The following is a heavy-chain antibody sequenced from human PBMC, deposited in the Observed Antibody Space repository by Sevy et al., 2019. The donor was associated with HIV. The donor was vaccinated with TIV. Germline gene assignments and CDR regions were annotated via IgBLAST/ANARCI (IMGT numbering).Heavy chain of an antibody. CDR2: FDPEDGER. CDR1: GYTLTEFS. Sequence: ASVKVSCKVPGYTLTEFSMHWVRQAPGKGLEWMGTFDPEDGERIYSQRFQFRFTMTEDTSTHTAYMELNSLGSEDTAVYYCATTKEYYDSSGYPFDSWGQGTLVTVSS. D-gene: IGHD3-22*01. J-gene: IGHJ4*02. V-gene: IGHV1-24*01. CDR3: ATTKEYYDSSGYPFDS.